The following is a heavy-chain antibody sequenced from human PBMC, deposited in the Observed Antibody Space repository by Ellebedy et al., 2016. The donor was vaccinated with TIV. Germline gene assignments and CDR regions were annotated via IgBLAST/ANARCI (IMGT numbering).Heavy chain of an antibody. CDR1: GLTFSSYW. CDR3: ARDPDWGALYI. CDR2: IHPHGTEI. D-gene: IGHD7-27*01. Sequence: GESLKISCAASGLTFSSYWMSWVRQAPGKGLEWVAFIHPHGTEITYVDSVKGRFTIPRDNVKNSLSLNMDSLRAEDTAFYYCARDPDWGALYIWGQGTLVTVSS. V-gene: IGHV3-7*01. J-gene: IGHJ3*02.